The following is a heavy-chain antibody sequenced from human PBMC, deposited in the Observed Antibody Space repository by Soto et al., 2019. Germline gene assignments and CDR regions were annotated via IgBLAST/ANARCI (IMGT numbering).Heavy chain of an antibody. J-gene: IGHJ4*02. CDR1: GCTLSSYA. D-gene: IGHD3-16*01. CDR3: ARDLGDVSY. Sequence: GASVKVSFKASGCTLSSYAFSWVRQAPGQGLEGMGGIIHIFGTENYAQKFQGRVTITADESTSTAYMELSSLRSEETAVYYCARDLGDVSYWGQGTLVTVSS. CDR2: IIHIFGTE. V-gene: IGHV1-69*13.